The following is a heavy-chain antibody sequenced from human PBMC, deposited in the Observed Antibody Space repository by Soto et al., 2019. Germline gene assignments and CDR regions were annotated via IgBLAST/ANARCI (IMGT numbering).Heavy chain of an antibody. J-gene: IGHJ3*02. Sequence: SVKVSCKASGGTFSSYAISWVRQAPGQGLEWMGGIIPIFGTANYAQKFQGRVTITADESTSTTYMELSSLRSEDTAVHYCARAVRFGELNAFDIWGQGTMVTVSS. CDR3: ARAVRFGELNAFDI. CDR1: GGTFSSYA. V-gene: IGHV1-69*13. D-gene: IGHD3-10*01. CDR2: IIPIFGTA.